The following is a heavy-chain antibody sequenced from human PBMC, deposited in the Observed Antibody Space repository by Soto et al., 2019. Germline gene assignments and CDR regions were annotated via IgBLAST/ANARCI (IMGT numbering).Heavy chain of an antibody. CDR1: GFTFSSYA. CDR3: AKALIRGTPNILDC. Sequence: PGGSLRLSCATSGFTFSSYAVTWVRQAPGKGLEWLSGISGSGNSTYYADSVKGRFTISRDNSKNTLYLQMNSLRAEDTAVYYCAKALIRGTPNILDCWGQGTLVTVSS. CDR2: ISGSGNST. D-gene: IGHD1-20*01. J-gene: IGHJ4*02. V-gene: IGHV3-23*01.